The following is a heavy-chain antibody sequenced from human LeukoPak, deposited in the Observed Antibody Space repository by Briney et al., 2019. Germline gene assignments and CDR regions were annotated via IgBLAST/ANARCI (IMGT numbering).Heavy chain of an antibody. V-gene: IGHV3-21*01. Sequence: GGSLRLPCAASGFTFSSYSMNWVRQAPGKGLEWVSSISSSSSYIYYADSVKGRFTISRDNAKNSLYLQMNSLRAEDTAVYYCARDRSRITIFGVVISRGYYFDYWGQGTLVTVSS. CDR3: ARDRSRITIFGVVISRGYYFDY. CDR1: GFTFSSYS. CDR2: ISSSSSYI. J-gene: IGHJ4*02. D-gene: IGHD3-3*01.